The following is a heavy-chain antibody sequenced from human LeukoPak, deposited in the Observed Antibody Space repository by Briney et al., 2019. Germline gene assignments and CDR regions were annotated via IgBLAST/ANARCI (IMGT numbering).Heavy chain of an antibody. D-gene: IGHD5-12*01. V-gene: IGHV3-30*04. CDR3: ARAERGGYSGYDYGMDL. Sequence: PGRSLRLSCAASGFTFSTYAMHWVRQAPGKGLEWVAVISYDGSNTYYADSVKGRFTISRDNSKNTLYLQMNSLRAEDTAVYYRARAERGGYSGYDYGMDLWGKGTTVTVSS. CDR1: GFTFSTYA. J-gene: IGHJ6*04. CDR2: ISYDGSNT.